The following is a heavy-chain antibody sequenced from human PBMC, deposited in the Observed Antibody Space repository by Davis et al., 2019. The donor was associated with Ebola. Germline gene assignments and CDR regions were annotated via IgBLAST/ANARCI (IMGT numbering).Heavy chain of an antibody. D-gene: IGHD3-16*01. CDR2: ISSTSDYM. J-gene: IGHJ6*02. CDR1: GFTFSDYY. CDR3: ARDRPLDFFFGDYYGMDV. V-gene: IGHV3-21*01. Sequence: GGSLRLSCAASGFTFSDYYMNWVRQAPGKGLEWVSSISSTSDYMYYADSVKGRFTISRDNAKNSLYLQMNSLRAEDTAVYYCARDRPLDFFFGDYYGMDVWGQGTTVTVSS.